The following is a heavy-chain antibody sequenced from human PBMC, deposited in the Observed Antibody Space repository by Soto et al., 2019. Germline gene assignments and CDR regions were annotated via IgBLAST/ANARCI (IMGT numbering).Heavy chain of an antibody. CDR3: ARDSSSGLDY. V-gene: IGHV3-7*01. CDR2: IKQDGSEK. CDR1: GLTFSSYW. J-gene: IGHJ4*02. D-gene: IGHD6-19*01. Sequence: GGSLRLSCAASGLTFSSYWMSWVRQAPGKGLEWVANIKQDGSEKYYVDSVKGRFTISRDNAKNPLYLQMNSLRAEDTAVYYCARDSSSGLDYWGQGTLVTDSS.